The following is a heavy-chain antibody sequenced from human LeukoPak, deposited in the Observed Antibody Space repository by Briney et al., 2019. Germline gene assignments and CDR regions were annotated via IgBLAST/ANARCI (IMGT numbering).Heavy chain of an antibody. D-gene: IGHD2-2*01. J-gene: IGHJ5*02. Sequence: SVKVSCKASGGTFSSNAISWVRQAPGQGLEWMGGIIPIFGTANYAQKFQGRVTITTDESTSTAYMELSSLRSEDTAVYYCARGALGDIVVVPAAITHWFDPWGQGTLVTVSS. CDR1: GGTFSSNA. V-gene: IGHV1-69*05. CDR2: IIPIFGTA. CDR3: ARGALGDIVVVPAAITHWFDP.